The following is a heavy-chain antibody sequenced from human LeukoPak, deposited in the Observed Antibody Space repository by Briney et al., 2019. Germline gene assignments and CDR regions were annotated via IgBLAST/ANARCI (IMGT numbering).Heavy chain of an antibody. CDR1: GFTFSSYW. Sequence: GGSLRLSCAASGFTFSSYWMHWVRQAPGKGLVWVSRIDHDGINTNYADSVKGRFTISRDNAKNSLYLQMNSLRTEDTAVYYCVRDGSSWGNFDYWGQGTLVSVSS. V-gene: IGHV3-74*01. CDR3: VRDGSSWGNFDY. J-gene: IGHJ4*02. D-gene: IGHD7-27*01. CDR2: IDHDGINT.